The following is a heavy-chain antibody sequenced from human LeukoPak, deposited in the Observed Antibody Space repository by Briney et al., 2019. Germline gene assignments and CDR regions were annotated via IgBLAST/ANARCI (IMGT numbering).Heavy chain of an antibody. D-gene: IGHD3-22*01. CDR2: IDWDDDK. V-gene: IGHV2-70*20. J-gene: IGHJ4*02. CDR1: GFSLSTSGMC. CDR3: ARGYDSSGYYDY. Sequence: SGPALVKPTQTLTLTCTFSGFSLSTSGMCVSWVRQPPGKALEWLALIDWDDDKYYSTSLKTRLTISKDTSKNQVALTMTNMDPVDTATYYCARGYDSSGYYDYWGQGTLVTVSS.